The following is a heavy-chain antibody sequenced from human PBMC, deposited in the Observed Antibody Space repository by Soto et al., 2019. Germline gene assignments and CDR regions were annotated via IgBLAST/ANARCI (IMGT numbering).Heavy chain of an antibody. CDR1: GGSISSGGYS. V-gene: IGHV4-61*08. D-gene: IGHD5-12*01. CDR2: IYYSGST. CDR3: ARRRRSGYDSYYYYYMEV. J-gene: IGHJ6*03. Sequence: SETLSLTCAVSGGSISSGGYSWSWIRQPPGKGLEWIGYIYYSGSTNYNHSLKSRVTISVDTSKNQFSLKLSSVTAADTAVYYCARRRRSGYDSYYYYYMEVWGKGTTVTVSS.